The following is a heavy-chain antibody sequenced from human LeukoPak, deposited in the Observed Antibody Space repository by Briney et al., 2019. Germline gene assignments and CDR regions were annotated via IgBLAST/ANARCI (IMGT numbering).Heavy chain of an antibody. CDR3: ARDPYCSSTSCSVSGDDAFDI. CDR2: ISSSSSYI. D-gene: IGHD2-2*01. V-gene: IGHV3-21*01. Sequence: GGSLRLSCAASGFTFSSYSMNWVRQAPGKGLEWVSSISSSSSYIYYADSVKGRFTISRDNAKNSLYLQMNSLRAEDTAVYYCARDPYCSSTSCSVSGDDAFDIWGQGTMVTVSS. CDR1: GFTFSSYS. J-gene: IGHJ3*02.